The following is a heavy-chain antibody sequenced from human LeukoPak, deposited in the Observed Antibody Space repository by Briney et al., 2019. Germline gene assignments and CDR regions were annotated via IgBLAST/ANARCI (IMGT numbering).Heavy chain of an antibody. CDR3: ARGQGRVTMIVVARYWFDP. CDR2: INHSGST. Sequence: SETLSLTCAVYGGSFSGYYWSWIRQPPGKGLEWIGEINHSGSTNYNPSLKSRVTISVDTSKNQFSLKLSSVTAADTAVYYCARGQGRVTMIVVARYWFDPWGQGTLVTVSS. D-gene: IGHD3-22*01. J-gene: IGHJ5*02. CDR1: GGSFSGYY. V-gene: IGHV4-34*01.